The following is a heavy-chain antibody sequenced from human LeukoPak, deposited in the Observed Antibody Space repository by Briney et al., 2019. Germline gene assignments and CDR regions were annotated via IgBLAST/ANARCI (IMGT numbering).Heavy chain of an antibody. Sequence: GVSLRLSCAASGFTVSSNYMSWVRQAPGKGLEWVSVIYSGGSTYYADSVKGRFTISRDNSKNTLYLQMNSLRAEDTAVYYCARGRDYYGSGSYQLDYWGQGTLVTVSS. J-gene: IGHJ4*02. D-gene: IGHD3-10*01. CDR1: GFTVSSNY. V-gene: IGHV3-53*01. CDR3: ARGRDYYGSGSYQLDY. CDR2: IYSGGST.